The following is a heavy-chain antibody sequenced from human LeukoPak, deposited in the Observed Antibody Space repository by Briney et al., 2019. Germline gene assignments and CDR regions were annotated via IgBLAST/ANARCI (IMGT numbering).Heavy chain of an antibody. V-gene: IGHV3-23*01. CDR1: GFTFSSYD. D-gene: IGHD4-17*01. J-gene: IGHJ4*02. CDR3: SKKGQNGDYGKPD. CDR2: ISRHSGAST. Sequence: GGSLRLSCVASGFTFSSYDMYWVRQAPGKGLECVASISRHSGASTYYAASVKGRFTISRDNSRSTLYLQMNSLRADDTAVYYCSKKGQNGDYGKPDWGQGTLVTVSS.